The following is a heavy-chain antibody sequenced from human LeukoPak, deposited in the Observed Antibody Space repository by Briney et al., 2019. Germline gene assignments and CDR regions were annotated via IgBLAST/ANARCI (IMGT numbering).Heavy chain of an antibody. J-gene: IGHJ4*02. CDR2: FDPEDGET. Sequence: ASVKVSCKASGYTFTGYYMHWVRQAPGQGLEWMGGFDPEDGETIYAQKFQGRVTMTEDTSTDTAYMELSSLRSEDTAVYYCATGGDGSGSYYSYWGQGTLVTVSS. V-gene: IGHV1-24*01. D-gene: IGHD3-10*01. CDR3: ATGGDGSGSYYSY. CDR1: GYTFTGYY.